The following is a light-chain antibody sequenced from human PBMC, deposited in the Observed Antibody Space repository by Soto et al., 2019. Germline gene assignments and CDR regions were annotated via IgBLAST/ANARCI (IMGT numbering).Light chain of an antibody. CDR1: SSDIGFYNY. V-gene: IGLV2-14*01. J-gene: IGLJ2*01. CDR3: NSYTSSSTLV. Sequence: QSALTQPASVSGSPGQSITISCTGTSSDIGFYNYVSWYQQHPGKAPKLIIYDVSNRPSGVSNRFSGSKSGNTASLTISGLQAEDEADYYCNSYTSSSTLVFGGGTKLTVL. CDR2: DVS.